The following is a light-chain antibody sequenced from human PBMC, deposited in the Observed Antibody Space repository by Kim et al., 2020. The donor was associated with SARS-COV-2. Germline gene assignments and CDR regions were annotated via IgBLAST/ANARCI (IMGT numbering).Light chain of an antibody. CDR3: QQYYSYPLT. J-gene: IGKJ4*01. V-gene: IGKV1-8*01. CDR2: AAS. Sequence: AIRITQSPSSLSASTGDRVTITCRASQGISSYLALYQQKPGKAPKLLIYAASTLQSGVPSRFSGSGSGTDFTLTISCLQSEDFATYYCQQYYSYPLTFGGGTKVDIK. CDR1: QGISSY.